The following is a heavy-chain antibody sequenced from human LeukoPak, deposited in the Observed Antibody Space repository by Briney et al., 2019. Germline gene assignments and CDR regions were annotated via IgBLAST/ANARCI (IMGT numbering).Heavy chain of an antibody. Sequence: PGGSLRLSCAASGLTVGGNYVTWVRQAPGKGLEWVSILHRDGSTFHTDSVKGRFTFSRDNSKNTVFLQMNSPRVEDTAVYYCAKVLNPTTGGAFDIWGLGTMVTVSS. CDR3: AKVLNPTTGGAFDI. V-gene: IGHV3-53*01. CDR2: LHRDGST. J-gene: IGHJ3*02. D-gene: IGHD7-27*01. CDR1: GLTVGGNY.